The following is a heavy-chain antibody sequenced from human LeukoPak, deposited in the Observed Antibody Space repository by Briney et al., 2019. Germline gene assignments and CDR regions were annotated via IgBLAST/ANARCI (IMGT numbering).Heavy chain of an antibody. Sequence: PGGSLRLSCAASGFTVSSNYMSWVRQAPGKGLEWVSVIYSGGSTYYADSVKGRFTISRDNSKNTLYLQMNSLRAEVTAVYYCARWYYDSSGYDAFDIWGQGTMVTVSS. V-gene: IGHV3-53*01. CDR2: IYSGGST. D-gene: IGHD3-22*01. J-gene: IGHJ3*02. CDR3: ARWYYDSSGYDAFDI. CDR1: GFTVSSNY.